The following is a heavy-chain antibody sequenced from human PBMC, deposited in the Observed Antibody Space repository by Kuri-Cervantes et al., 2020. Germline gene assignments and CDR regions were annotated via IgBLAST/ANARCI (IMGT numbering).Heavy chain of an antibody. D-gene: IGHD1-26*01. V-gene: IGHV4-34*01. Sequence: GSLRLSCAVYGGSFSGYYWSWIRQPPGKGLEWIGEINHSGSTNYNPSLKSRVTISVDTSKNQFSLKLSSVTAADTAVYYCATYSGSYGDYWGQGTLVTVSS. CDR3: ATYSGSYGDY. CDR1: GGSFSGYY. J-gene: IGHJ4*02. CDR2: INHSGST.